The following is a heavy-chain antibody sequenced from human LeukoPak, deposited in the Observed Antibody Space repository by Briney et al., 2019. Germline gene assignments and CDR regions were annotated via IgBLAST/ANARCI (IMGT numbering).Heavy chain of an antibody. V-gene: IGHV3-11*01. J-gene: IGHJ4*02. CDR2: ISSSGSTI. Sequence: PGGSLRLSCAASGFTFSDYYMSWIRQAPGKGLEWVSYISSSGSTIYYADSVKGRFTISRDNAKNSLYLQMNGLRAEDTAVYYCARGYDYVWGSYPFDYWGQGTLVTVSS. D-gene: IGHD3-16*02. CDR1: GFTFSDYY. CDR3: ARGYDYVWGSYPFDY.